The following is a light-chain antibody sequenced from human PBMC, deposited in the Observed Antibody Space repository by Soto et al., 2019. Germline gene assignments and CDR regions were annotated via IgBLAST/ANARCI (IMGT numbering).Light chain of an antibody. CDR3: QDFAYPQWT. J-gene: IGKJ1*01. V-gene: IGKV3-20*01. Sequence: VLTQSPDTLSLSPGERATLSCRASQSGSSQYLSWYQQRPGQPPRLLIYSVSIRANGIPDRFSGSGSGSYFTLTINRLEPEDFAVYYCQDFAYPQWTFGQGTKVEI. CDR2: SVS. CDR1: QSGSSQY.